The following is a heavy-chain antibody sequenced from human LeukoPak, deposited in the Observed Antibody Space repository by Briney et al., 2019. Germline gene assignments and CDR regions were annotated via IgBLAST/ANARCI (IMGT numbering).Heavy chain of an antibody. V-gene: IGHV4-34*01. CDR2: INYSGST. CDR3: ARGVCSGGSCYSEWNY. D-gene: IGHD2-15*01. CDR1: GGSFSGYY. Sequence: SETLSLTCAVYGGSFSGYYWSWIRQPPGKGLEWIGEINYSGSTNYNPSLKSRVTISVDTSKNQFSLKLSSVTAADTAVYYCARGVCSGGSCYSEWNYWGQGTLVTVSP. J-gene: IGHJ4*02.